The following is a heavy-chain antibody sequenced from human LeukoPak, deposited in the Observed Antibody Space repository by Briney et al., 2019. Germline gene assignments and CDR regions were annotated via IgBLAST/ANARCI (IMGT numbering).Heavy chain of an antibody. CDR1: GYTFTGYY. J-gene: IGHJ4*02. CDR2: INPNSGGT. D-gene: IGHD3-22*01. Sequence: ASVKVSCKASGYTFTGYYMHWVRQAPGQGLEWMGWINPNSGGTNYAQKFQGRVTMTRDTSISTAYMELSRLRSDDTAVYYCAREPGGGDYYDSSGYLDYWGQGTLVTVSS. V-gene: IGHV1-2*02. CDR3: AREPGGGDYYDSSGYLDY.